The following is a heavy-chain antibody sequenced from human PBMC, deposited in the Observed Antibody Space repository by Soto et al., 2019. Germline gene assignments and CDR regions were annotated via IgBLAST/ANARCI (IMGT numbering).Heavy chain of an antibody. Sequence: SVKVSCKISGHTLTEFSIHWVRQAPGKGLEWMGGFDPEGGEAIYAQKWHGRVTVTEDTVTDTAYMELSSLRSEDTAVYYCATGGAEAGDAYYYYGMDVWGQGNTVTVS. CDR1: GHTLTEFS. J-gene: IGHJ6*02. D-gene: IGHD6-13*01. V-gene: IGHV1-24*01. CDR2: FDPEGGEA. CDR3: ATGGAEAGDAYYYYGMDV.